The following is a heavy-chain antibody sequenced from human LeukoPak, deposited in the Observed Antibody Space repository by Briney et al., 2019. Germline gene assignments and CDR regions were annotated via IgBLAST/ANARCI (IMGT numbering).Heavy chain of an antibody. V-gene: IGHV3-21*01. CDR3: ARDEDWSGYYGAFDI. D-gene: IGHD3-3*01. CDR1: GFTFSSYS. CDR2: ISSSSSYI. Sequence: GGSLRLSCAASGFTFSSYSMNWVRQAPGKGLEWVSSISSSSSYIYYADSVKGRFTISRDNARNSLYLQMNSLRAEDTAVYYCARDEDWSGYYGAFDIWGQGTMVTVSS. J-gene: IGHJ3*02.